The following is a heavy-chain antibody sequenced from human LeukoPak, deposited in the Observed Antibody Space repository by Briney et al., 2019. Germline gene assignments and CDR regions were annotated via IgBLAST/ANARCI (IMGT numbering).Heavy chain of an antibody. V-gene: IGHV3-7*03. CDR2: IKEDGSAR. D-gene: IGHD5/OR15-5a*01. CDR3: ARDANAGYSVNWFDP. CDR1: GFSFSDCW. J-gene: IGHJ5*01. Sequence: GGSLRLSCAASGFSFSDCWVSWVRQSPEKGLEWVANIKEDGSARYYVDSVKGRFTISRDNAKNFLYLQMTSLRVEDTAIYYCARDANAGYSVNWFDPWGQGTLVTVSS.